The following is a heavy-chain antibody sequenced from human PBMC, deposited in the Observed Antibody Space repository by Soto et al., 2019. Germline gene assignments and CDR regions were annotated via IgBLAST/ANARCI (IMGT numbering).Heavy chain of an antibody. CDR3: VRGGSNYAS. CDR1: GFTFSDSW. V-gene: IGHV3-7*01. D-gene: IGHD4-4*01. J-gene: IGHJ5*02. CDR2: IKPDESEK. Sequence: GSLRLSCTASGFTFSDSWMTWVRQAPGKGLEWVARIKPDESEKKYADSVKGRFSISRDNAKSSMYLQMDSLRGEDTAVYYCVRGGSNYASWGQGTLVTVS.